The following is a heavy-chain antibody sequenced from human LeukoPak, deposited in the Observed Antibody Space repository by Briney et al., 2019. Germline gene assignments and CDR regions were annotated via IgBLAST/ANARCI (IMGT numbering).Heavy chain of an antibody. CDR1: GFTFTSYA. Sequence: GGSLRLSCAAPGFTFTSYAMSWVRQAPGRGLEWVSAISGSGGSTYYADSVKGRFTISRDNSKNTLYLQMNSLRAEDTAVYYCAKPPYDSIAGAPNFDYWGQGTLVTVSS. J-gene: IGHJ4*02. D-gene: IGHD3-22*01. CDR3: AKPPYDSIAGAPNFDY. CDR2: ISGSGGST. V-gene: IGHV3-23*01.